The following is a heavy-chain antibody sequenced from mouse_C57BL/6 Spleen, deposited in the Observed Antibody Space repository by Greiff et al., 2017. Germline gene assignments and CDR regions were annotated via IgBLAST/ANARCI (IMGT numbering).Heavy chain of an antibody. CDR2: ISSGSSTI. D-gene: IGHD2-12*01. V-gene: IGHV5-17*01. Sequence: EVHLVESGGGLVKPGGSLKLSCAASGFTFSDYGMHWVRQAPGKGLEWVAYISSGSSTIYYADTVKGRFTISRDNAKNTLFLQMTSLRSEDTAMYYCARPALRRYAMDYWGQGTSVTVSS. J-gene: IGHJ4*01. CDR1: GFTFSDYG. CDR3: ARPALRRYAMDY.